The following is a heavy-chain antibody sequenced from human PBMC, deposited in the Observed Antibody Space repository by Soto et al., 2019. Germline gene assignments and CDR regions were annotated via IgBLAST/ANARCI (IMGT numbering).Heavy chain of an antibody. Sequence: PSETLSLTCIVSGGSISSNYWSWIRQPPGKGLEWIGYIYYTGSTNFNPSLKNRVIISVDTSKNQFSLKLSSVTAADTAVYYCARSYPNTIFGVVPSRGLDVWRQGTTVTVSS. CDR1: GGSISSNY. CDR2: IYYTGST. CDR3: ARSYPNTIFGVVPSRGLDV. J-gene: IGHJ6*02. D-gene: IGHD3-3*01. V-gene: IGHV4-59*01.